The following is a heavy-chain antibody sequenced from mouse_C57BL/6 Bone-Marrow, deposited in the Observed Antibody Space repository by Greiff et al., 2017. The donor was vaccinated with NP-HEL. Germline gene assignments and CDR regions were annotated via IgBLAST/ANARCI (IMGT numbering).Heavy chain of an antibody. J-gene: IGHJ1*03. V-gene: IGHV7-1*01. D-gene: IGHD1-1*01. CDR2: SRNKANDYTT. CDR3: ARDADYYGSSPDWYFDV. Sequence: EVKVVESGGGLVQSGRSLRLSCATSGFTFSDFYMEWVRQAPGKGLEWIAASRNKANDYTTEYSASVKGRFIVSRDTSQSILYLQMNALRAEDTAIYYCARDADYYGSSPDWYFDVWGTGTTVTVSS. CDR1: GFTFSDFY.